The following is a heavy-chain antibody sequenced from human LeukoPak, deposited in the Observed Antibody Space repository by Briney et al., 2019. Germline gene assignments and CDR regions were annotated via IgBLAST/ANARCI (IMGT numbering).Heavy chain of an antibody. Sequence: SETLSLTCSVSGGSISSTGYYWSWIRQPPGKGLEWIGYIYYSGSTNYNPSLKSRVTISVDTSKNQFSLKLSSVTAADTAVYYCARDRVSYYYGSGPYGMDVWGQGTTVTVSS. V-gene: IGHV4-61*08. J-gene: IGHJ6*02. CDR2: IYYSGST. CDR3: ARDRVSYYYGSGPYGMDV. D-gene: IGHD3-10*01. CDR1: GGSISSTGYY.